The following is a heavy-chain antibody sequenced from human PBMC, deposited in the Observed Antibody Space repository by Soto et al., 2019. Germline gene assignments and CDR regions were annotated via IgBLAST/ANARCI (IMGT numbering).Heavy chain of an antibody. J-gene: IGHJ5*02. D-gene: IGHD3-9*01. CDR2: IWYDGSNK. CDR1: GFTFSSYG. Sequence: GGSLRLSCAASGFTFSSYGMHWVRQAPGKGLEWVAVIWYDGSNKYYADSVKGRFTISRDNSKNTLYLQMNSLRAEDTAVYYCAREILTGYWLRFDPWGQGTLVTVSS. V-gene: IGHV3-33*01. CDR3: AREILTGYWLRFDP.